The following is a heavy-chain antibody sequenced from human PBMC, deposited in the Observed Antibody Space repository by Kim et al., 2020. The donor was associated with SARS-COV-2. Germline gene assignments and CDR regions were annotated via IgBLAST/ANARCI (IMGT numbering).Heavy chain of an antibody. D-gene: IGHD3-22*01. CDR3: ARKYYYDSSGYYLYYYGMDV. Sequence: RFTISRDNAKNTLYLQMNSLRAEDTAVYYCARKYYYDSSGYYLYYYGMDVWGQGTTVTVSS. V-gene: IGHV3-74*01. J-gene: IGHJ6*02.